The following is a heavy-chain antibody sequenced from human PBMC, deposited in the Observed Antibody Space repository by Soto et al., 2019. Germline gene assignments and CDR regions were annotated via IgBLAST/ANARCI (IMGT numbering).Heavy chain of an antibody. V-gene: IGHV3-23*04. D-gene: IGHD3-10*02. CDR2: IRGSGGST. CDR1: GFTFSSYA. CDR3: AKYVSEKAPSGMDV. Sequence: EVQLVESGGGLVQPGGSLRLSCAASGFTFSSYAMRWVRQAPGKGLEWVSGIRGSGGSTYYADSVKGRFTISRDNSKNSLYPQNKSLSAQDTEVYYWAKYVSEKAPSGMDVWGQGTTVTVSS. J-gene: IGHJ6*02.